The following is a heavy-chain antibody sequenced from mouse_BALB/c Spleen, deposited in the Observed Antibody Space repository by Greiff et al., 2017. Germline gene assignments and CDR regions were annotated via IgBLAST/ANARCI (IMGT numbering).Heavy chain of an antibody. Sequence: EVNVVESGGDLVKPGGSLKLSCAASGFTFSSYGMSWVRQTPDKRLEWVATISSGGSYTYYPDSVKGRFTISRDNAKNTLYLQMSSLKSEDTAMYYCARHYGYDNYYYFDYWGQGTTLTVSS. CDR1: GFTFSSYG. CDR2: ISSGGSYT. V-gene: IGHV5-6*01. CDR3: ARHYGYDNYYYFDY. J-gene: IGHJ2*01. D-gene: IGHD2-2*01.